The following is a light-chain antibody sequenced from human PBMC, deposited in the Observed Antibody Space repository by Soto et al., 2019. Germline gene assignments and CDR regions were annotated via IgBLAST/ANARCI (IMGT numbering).Light chain of an antibody. CDR2: DAS. CDR3: QQYDNLPYT. CDR1: QDSSNY. V-gene: IGKV1-33*01. Sequence: DIHMTQSPSSLSASVGNRVTITYQASQDSSNYLNWHQHKPGKDPKFLIYDASNLETGVPARFSASGSGTDFTFPISRLQPEDIAPYYCQQYDNLPYTFGQGTKLEIK. J-gene: IGKJ2*01.